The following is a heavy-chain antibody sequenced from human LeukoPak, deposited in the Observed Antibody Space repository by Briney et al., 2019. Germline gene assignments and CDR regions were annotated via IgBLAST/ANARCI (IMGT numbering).Heavy chain of an antibody. Sequence: SETLSLTCTVSGGSISSYYWSWIRQPPGKGLEWIGYIYYSGSTNYNPSLKSRVTISVDTSKNQFSLKLSSVTAADTAVYYCARGYCTNGVCYPDWFDPWAREPWSPSPQ. CDR2: IYYSGST. CDR1: GGSISSYY. CDR3: ARGYCTNGVCYPDWFDP. V-gene: IGHV4-59*01. J-gene: IGHJ5*02. D-gene: IGHD2-8*01.